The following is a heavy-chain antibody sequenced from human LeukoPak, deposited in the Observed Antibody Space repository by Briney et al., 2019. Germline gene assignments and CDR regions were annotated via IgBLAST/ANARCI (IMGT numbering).Heavy chain of an antibody. CDR1: GFIFDDYA. J-gene: IGHJ4*02. Sequence: GGSLRLSCAAPGFIFDDYAIHWVRQAPGKGLEWVSLISGDGGSTFYADSVKGRFTISRDNSKNSLYLQMSSMRSEDTALYYCARESERSGWYDYWGQGTLVTVSS. CDR3: ARESERSGWYDY. CDR2: ISGDGGST. V-gene: IGHV3-43*02. D-gene: IGHD6-19*01.